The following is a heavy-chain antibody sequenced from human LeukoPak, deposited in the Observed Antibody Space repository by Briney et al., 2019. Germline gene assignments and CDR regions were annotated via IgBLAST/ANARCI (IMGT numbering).Heavy chain of an antibody. CDR1: GFTFSSYG. J-gene: IGHJ6*02. CDR3: DTSSFGDYNLDV. V-gene: IGHV3-30*02. Sequence: GGSLRLSCAASGFTFSSYGMHWVRQAPGKGLEWVAVIWYDGSNKYYADSVKGRFTISRGNSKNTLYLQMNSLRAEDTAVYYCDTSSFGDYNLDVWGQGTTVTVSS. CDR2: IWYDGSNK. D-gene: IGHD3-16*01.